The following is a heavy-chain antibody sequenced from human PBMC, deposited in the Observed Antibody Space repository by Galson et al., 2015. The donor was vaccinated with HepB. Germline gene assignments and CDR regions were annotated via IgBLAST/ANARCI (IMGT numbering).Heavy chain of an antibody. CDR3: ARDVSAGIVVGNFDY. J-gene: IGHJ4*02. Sequence: SLRLSCAASGLTFSTSAMNWVRQTPGKRLEWVSAISGSGDSTSYADSMKGRFTISRDNAKNSLYLQMNSLRAEDTAVYYCARDVSAGIVVGNFDYWGQGTLVTVSS. D-gene: IGHD3-22*01. V-gene: IGHV3-23*01. CDR1: GLTFSTSA. CDR2: ISGSGDST.